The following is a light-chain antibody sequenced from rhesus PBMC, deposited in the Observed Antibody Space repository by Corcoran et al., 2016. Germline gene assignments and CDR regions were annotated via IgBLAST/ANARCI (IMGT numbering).Light chain of an antibody. J-gene: IGKJ1*01. CDR2: KAS. Sequence: DIQMTQSPSPLSASVGDTVTITCRASQGISSWLAWYQQKPGKAPNFLIYKASSLQIGVPSRFSGSGSVTDFTLTISSLQSEDFATYYCQQDSSRPWTFGQGTKVEIK. CDR3: QQDSSRPWT. CDR1: QGISSW. V-gene: IGKV1-22*01.